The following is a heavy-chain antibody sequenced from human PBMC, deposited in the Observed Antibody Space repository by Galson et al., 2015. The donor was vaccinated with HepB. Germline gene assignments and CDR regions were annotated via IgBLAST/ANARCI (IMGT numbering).Heavy chain of an antibody. D-gene: IGHD1-1*01. CDR2: ISGSDGST. J-gene: IGHJ3*02. Sequence: SLRLSCAASGFTFSSYAMSWVRQVPEKGLEWVSSISGSDGSTYYTASVKGRFTLSRDDSKSTFYLQMNSLRAEDTAVYYCAKDRRTGTTPPDGFDIWGQGTMVTVSS. CDR1: GFTFSSYA. CDR3: AKDRRTGTTPPDGFDI. V-gene: IGHV3-23*01.